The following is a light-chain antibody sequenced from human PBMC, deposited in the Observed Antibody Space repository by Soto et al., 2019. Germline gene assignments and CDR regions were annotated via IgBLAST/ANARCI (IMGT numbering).Light chain of an antibody. Sequence: DIQMTQSPSTLSASVGDRVTITCRASQSISSWLAWYQQKPGKAPKLLIYKAFSLESGVPSMFSGSGSGTEFTLNISSLQPDDFATYSCQQYNSYSSTFGQGTKVEIK. J-gene: IGKJ1*01. V-gene: IGKV1-5*03. CDR3: QQYNSYSST. CDR2: KAF. CDR1: QSISSW.